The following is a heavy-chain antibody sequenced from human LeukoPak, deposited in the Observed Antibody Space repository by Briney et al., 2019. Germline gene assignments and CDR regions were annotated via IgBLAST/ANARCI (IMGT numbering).Heavy chain of an antibody. V-gene: IGHV3-30*18. Sequence: GGSLRLSCAASGFTFNNYGMHCVRQAPGKGLEWVAVISYDGRNKHYPDSVKGRFTISRDISTDTLWLQMDSLRTEDTAVYYCAKGPLRGTAAAIDYWGQGTLVTVYS. J-gene: IGHJ4*02. D-gene: IGHD2-2*01. CDR1: GFTFNNYG. CDR2: ISYDGRNK. CDR3: AKGPLRGTAAAIDY.